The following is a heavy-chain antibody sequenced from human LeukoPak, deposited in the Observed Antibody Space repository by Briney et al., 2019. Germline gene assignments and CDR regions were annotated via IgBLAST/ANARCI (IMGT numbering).Heavy chain of an antibody. CDR3: AKNPLNYYGSGSPSAFVY. V-gene: IGHV3-23*01. D-gene: IGHD3-10*01. CDR2: ISGSGGST. Sequence: GGSLRLSCAASGFTFSSYAMSWVRQAPGKGLEWVSAISGSGGSTYYADSVKGRFTISRDNSKNTLYLQMNSLRAEDTAVYYCAKNPLNYYGSGSPSAFVYWGQGTLVTVSS. CDR1: GFTFSSYA. J-gene: IGHJ4*02.